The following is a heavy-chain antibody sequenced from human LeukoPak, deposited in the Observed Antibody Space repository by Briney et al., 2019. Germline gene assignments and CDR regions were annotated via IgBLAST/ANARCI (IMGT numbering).Heavy chain of an antibody. CDR3: ARHEIRYRHFDY. CDR2: INPSGGST. CDR1: GYTFTSYY. Sequence: ASVKVSCKASGYTFTSYYMHWVRQAPGQGLEWMGIINPSGGSTSYAQKFQGRVTMTRDMSTSTVYMELSSLRSEDTAVYYCARHEIRYRHFDYWGQGTLVTVSS. D-gene: IGHD3-9*01. J-gene: IGHJ4*02. V-gene: IGHV1-46*01.